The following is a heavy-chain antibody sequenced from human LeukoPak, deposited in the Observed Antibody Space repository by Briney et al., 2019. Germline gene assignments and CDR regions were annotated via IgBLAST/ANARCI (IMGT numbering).Heavy chain of an antibody. CDR1: GYAFTNYF. D-gene: IGHD3-10*01. CDR2: INPSGGST. Sequence: APGSLSFTSSGYAFTNYFMHWVRQAPGQGLEGMGIINPSGGSTAYAQKFQGRVTMTRDTSTNTVYMELSSLTSEDTAVYYCARLGAYLRSFDYWGQGTRVTVSS. V-gene: IGHV1-46*01. J-gene: IGHJ4*02. CDR3: ARLGAYLRSFDY.